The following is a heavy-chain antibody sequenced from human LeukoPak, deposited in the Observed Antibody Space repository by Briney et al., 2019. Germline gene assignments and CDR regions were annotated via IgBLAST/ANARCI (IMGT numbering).Heavy chain of an antibody. J-gene: IGHJ6*03. CDR1: GGTFSSYA. CDR2: IIPIFGTA. Sequence: GASVKLSCKASGGTFSSYAISWVRQAPGQGLEWMGGIIPIFGTANYAQKFQGRVTITTDESTSTAYMELSSLRSEDTAVYYCARSLFGSGYYYMDVWGKGTTVTVSS. CDR3: ARSLFGSGYYYMDV. V-gene: IGHV1-69*05. D-gene: IGHD3-10*01.